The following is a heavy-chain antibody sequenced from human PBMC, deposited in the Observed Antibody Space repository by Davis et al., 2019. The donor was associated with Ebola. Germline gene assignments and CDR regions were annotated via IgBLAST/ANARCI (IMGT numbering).Heavy chain of an antibody. CDR3: AKDHEAAAATYYFDY. J-gene: IGHJ4*02. CDR1: GFTVSSNY. V-gene: IGHV3-66*01. D-gene: IGHD6-13*01. CDR2: IYSGGST. Sequence: GESLKISCAASGFTVSSNYMSWVRQAPGKGLEWVSVIYSGGSTYYADSVKGRFTTSRDNSKNTLYLQMNSLRAEDTAVYYCAKDHEAAAATYYFDYWGQGTLVTVSS.